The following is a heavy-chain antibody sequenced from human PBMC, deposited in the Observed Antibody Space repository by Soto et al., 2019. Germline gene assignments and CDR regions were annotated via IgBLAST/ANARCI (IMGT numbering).Heavy chain of an antibody. CDR3: ASGNPASFDY. CDR1: GFTFSSYG. Sequence: QVQLVESGGGVVQPGRSLRLSCAASGFTFSSYGMHWVRQAPGKGLEWVAVISYDGSKKYYADSVKGRFTISRDNSKNTLSLQMNSLRTEDTAVYFCASGNPASFDYWGQGTLVTVSS. CDR2: ISYDGSKK. V-gene: IGHV3-30*03. J-gene: IGHJ4*02.